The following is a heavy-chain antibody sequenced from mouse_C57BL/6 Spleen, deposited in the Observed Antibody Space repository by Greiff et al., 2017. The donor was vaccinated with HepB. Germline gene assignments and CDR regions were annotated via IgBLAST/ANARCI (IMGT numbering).Heavy chain of an antibody. CDR1: GFSLTSYG. D-gene: IGHD2-4*01. CDR3: ASQIYYDYDNYAMDY. CDR2: IWSDGST. J-gene: IGHJ4*01. V-gene: IGHV2-6*03. Sequence: QVQLQQSGPGLVAPSQSLSITCTVSGFSLTSYGVHWVRQPPGKGLEWLVVIWSDGSTTYNSALKSRLSISKDNSKSQVFLKMNSLQTDDTAMYYCASQIYYDYDNYAMDYWGQGTSVTVSS.